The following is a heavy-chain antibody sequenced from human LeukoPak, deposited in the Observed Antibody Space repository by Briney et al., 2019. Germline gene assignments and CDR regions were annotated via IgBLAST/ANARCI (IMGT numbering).Heavy chain of an antibody. V-gene: IGHV3-23*01. CDR1: GFTFSNHA. J-gene: IGHJ4*02. Sequence: GSLRLSWAASGFTFSNHAMRWVRQAPGKGLQWVSAISGGGVAIYYADSVKGRFTISRDNSKNTLYLQMNSLRAEDTAVYYCAKDGFDYYDSSGYYYFNYWGQGTLVTVSS. CDR2: ISGGGVAI. CDR3: AKDGFDYYDSSGYYYFNY. D-gene: IGHD3-22*01.